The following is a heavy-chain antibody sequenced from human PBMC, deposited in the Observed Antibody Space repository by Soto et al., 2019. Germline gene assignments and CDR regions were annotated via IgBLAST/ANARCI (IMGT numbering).Heavy chain of an antibody. J-gene: IGHJ4*02. CDR1: GFTFNNYA. D-gene: IGHD3-10*01. V-gene: IGHV3-23*01. CDR3: AKGRGGSGSLTPRVDF. Sequence: EVQLLESGRGLVQPGGSLRLSCAASGFTFNNYAMTWVRQAPGKGLEWVSAISGGGDTTSYADSVKGRFTVSRDGSKNTLYLQMRSLRAEDTALYYCAKGRGGSGSLTPRVDFWGQGTLVTVSS. CDR2: ISGGGDTT.